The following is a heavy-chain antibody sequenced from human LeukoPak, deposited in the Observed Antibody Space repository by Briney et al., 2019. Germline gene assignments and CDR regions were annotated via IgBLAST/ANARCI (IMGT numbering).Heavy chain of an antibody. V-gene: IGHV3-23*01. J-gene: IGHJ4*02. Sequence: GGSLRLSCAASGFTFSSYAMSWVRQAPGKGLEWVSAISGSGDSTYYADSVKGRLTISRDNSKNTLYLQMNSLRAEDTAVYYCAKDRLYSYPVFDYWGQGTLVTVSS. CDR3: AKDRLYSYPVFDY. CDR1: GFTFSSYA. CDR2: ISGSGDST. D-gene: IGHD5-18*01.